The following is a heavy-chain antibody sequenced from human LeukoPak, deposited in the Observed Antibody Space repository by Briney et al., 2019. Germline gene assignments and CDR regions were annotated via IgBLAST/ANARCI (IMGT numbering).Heavy chain of an antibody. Sequence: SETLSLTCTVSGGSVSSGTYYWSWIRQPPGKGLEWIGYIYYSGSTNYNPSLKSRVTISVDTSKNQFSLKLSSVTAADTAVYYCARDRVRGNSNPFFDYWGQGTLVTVSS. V-gene: IGHV4-61*01. CDR1: GGSVSSGTYY. J-gene: IGHJ4*02. CDR2: IYYSGST. D-gene: IGHD4-11*01. CDR3: ARDRVRGNSNPFFDY.